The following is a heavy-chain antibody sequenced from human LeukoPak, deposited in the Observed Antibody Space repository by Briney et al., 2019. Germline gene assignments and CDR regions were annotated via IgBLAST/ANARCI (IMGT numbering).Heavy chain of an antibody. D-gene: IGHD2-15*01. V-gene: IGHV3-23*01. J-gene: IGHJ5*02. Sequence: GGSLRLSCAASGFTFSNYAMSWVRQAPGKGLEWVSAITGDGGSTYYADSVKGRFTISRDNSKNTLYLQMNSLRVEDTAVYYCTRRVSATRWFDPWGQGTLVTVSS. CDR2: ITGDGGST. CDR1: GFTFSNYA. CDR3: TRRVSATRWFDP.